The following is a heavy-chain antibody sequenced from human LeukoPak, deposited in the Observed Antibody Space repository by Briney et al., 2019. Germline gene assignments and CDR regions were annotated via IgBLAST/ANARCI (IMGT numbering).Heavy chain of an antibody. Sequence: SETLSLTCAVSGGSISSSNWWSWVRQPPGKGLEWIGEIYHSGSTNYNPSLKSRVTISVDKSKNQFSLKLSSVTAADTAVYYCESSRGWLPHDAFDIWGQGTMVTVSS. J-gene: IGHJ3*02. CDR3: ESSRGWLPHDAFDI. D-gene: IGHD6-19*01. CDR1: GGSISSSNW. V-gene: IGHV4-4*02. CDR2: IYHSGST.